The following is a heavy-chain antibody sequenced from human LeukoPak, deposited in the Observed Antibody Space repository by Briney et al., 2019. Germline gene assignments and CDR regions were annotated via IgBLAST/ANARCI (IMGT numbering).Heavy chain of an antibody. J-gene: IGHJ6*02. CDR3: ARGRISGTTVDYYYCGMDV. CDR2: IKHSGST. CDR1: GESFSGYY. D-gene: IGHD1-14*01. Sequence: SETLSLTCAVYGESFSGYYWSWIRQPPGKGLEWLGEIKHSGSTNYNPSLKSRVTISVDTSKNQFSLKLSSVTAADTAVYYCARGRISGTTVDYYYCGMDVWGQGTTVTVSS. V-gene: IGHV4-34*01.